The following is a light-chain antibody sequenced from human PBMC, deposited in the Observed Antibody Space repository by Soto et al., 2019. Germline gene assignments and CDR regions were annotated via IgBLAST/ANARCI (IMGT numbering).Light chain of an antibody. V-gene: IGKV2-28*01. CDR2: LGS. J-gene: IGKJ4*01. CDR3: MQALQNLALT. CDR1: QSLLHSNGYNY. Sequence: DIVMTQSPLSLPVTPGEPASISCRSSQSLLHSNGYNYLDWYLQKPGQSPQLLIYLGSNRSSGVPDRFSGSGSGTDFTLKISRVEAEDVGVYHRMQALQNLALTLGGGTKVDIK.